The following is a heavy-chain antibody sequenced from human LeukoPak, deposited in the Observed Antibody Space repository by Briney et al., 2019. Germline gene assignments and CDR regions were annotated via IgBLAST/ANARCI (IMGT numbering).Heavy chain of an antibody. CDR3: AGSPYCNSCYYFDH. CDR1: GFTFSSYN. J-gene: IGHJ4*02. CDR2: ISSSSSTI. D-gene: IGHD2/OR15-2a*01. Sequence: PGGSLRLSCAASGFTFSSYNMNWLRQAPGKGLEWVSYISSSSSTIYYADSVKGRFTISRDNAKNSLYLQMNSLRDEDTAVYYCAGSPYCNSCYYFDHWGQGTLVAVSS. V-gene: IGHV3-48*02.